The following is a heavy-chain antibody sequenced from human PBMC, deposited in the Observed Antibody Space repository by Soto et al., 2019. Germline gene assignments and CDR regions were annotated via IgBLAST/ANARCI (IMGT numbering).Heavy chain of an antibody. Sequence: WGSLRLSCSASGFTFSTYAIRWVRHSPGKGLQYVSSISSNGGSTYYPDSVKGRFTISRDNSKNTLYLQMSGLRAEDTAVYYCVKDRWIDYWGQGTLVTVSS. J-gene: IGHJ4*02. CDR2: ISSNGGST. D-gene: IGHD3-16*02. CDR3: VKDRWIDY. V-gene: IGHV3-64D*06. CDR1: GFTFSTYA.